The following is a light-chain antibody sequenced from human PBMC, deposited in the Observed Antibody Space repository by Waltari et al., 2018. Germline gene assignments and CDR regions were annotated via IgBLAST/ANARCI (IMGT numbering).Light chain of an antibody. Sequence: QSALTQPASVSGSPGQSITISCTGTSSDVGGYNYVSWYQQHPGKAPKLMIYEVSNRPSGVAHRFSCSKAGNTASLTISGLQAEDEADYYCRSYTSSSFVVFGGGTKLTVL. CDR1: SSDVGGYNY. CDR3: RSYTSSSFVV. CDR2: EVS. V-gene: IGLV2-14*01. J-gene: IGLJ2*01.